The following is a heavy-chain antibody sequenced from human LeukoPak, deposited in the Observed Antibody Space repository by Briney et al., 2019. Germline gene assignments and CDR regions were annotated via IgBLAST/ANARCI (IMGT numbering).Heavy chain of an antibody. V-gene: IGHV1-46*01. J-gene: IGHJ4*02. CDR3: ARGGTRIRQQLAYYFDY. D-gene: IGHD6-13*01. CDR2: INPSGGST. CDR1: GYTFTSYY. Sequence: ASVKVSCKASGYTFTSYYMHWVRQAPGQGLEWMGIINPSGGSTSYAQKFQGRVTMTRDMSMSTVYMELSSLRSEDTAVYYCARGGTRIRQQLAYYFDYWGQGTLVTVSS.